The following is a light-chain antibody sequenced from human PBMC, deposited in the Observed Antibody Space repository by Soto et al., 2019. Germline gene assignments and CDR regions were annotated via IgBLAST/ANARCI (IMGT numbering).Light chain of an antibody. Sequence: EVVLTQSPGTLSLSPGERATLSCWASQSVSGNYLAWHQQKPGQAPRLLIYAVSRRATGIPDRFSGSGSGTDFTLTISRLEPEDFAVYYCQHYGRSPWTFGQGTKVEIQ. V-gene: IGKV3-20*01. CDR1: QSVSGNY. J-gene: IGKJ1*01. CDR2: AVS. CDR3: QHYGRSPWT.